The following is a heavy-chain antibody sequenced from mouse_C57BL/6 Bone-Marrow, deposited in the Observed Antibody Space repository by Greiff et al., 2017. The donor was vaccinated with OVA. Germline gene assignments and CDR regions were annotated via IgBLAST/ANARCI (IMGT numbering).Heavy chain of an antibody. CDR3: AREAPAWFAY. Sequence: VQLQQSGPVLVKPGASVKMSCKASGYTFTDYYMNWVKQSHGKSLEWIGVINPYNGGTSYNQKFKGKATLTVDKSSSTAYMELNSLTSEDSAVYSCAREAPAWFAYWGQGTLVTVSA. V-gene: IGHV1-19*01. CDR1: GYTFTDYY. CDR2: INPYNGGT. J-gene: IGHJ3*01.